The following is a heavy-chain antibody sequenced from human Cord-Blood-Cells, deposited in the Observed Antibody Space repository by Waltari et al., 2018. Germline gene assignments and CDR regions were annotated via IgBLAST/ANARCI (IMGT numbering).Heavy chain of an antibody. CDR2: IWYDGSNK. J-gene: IGHJ4*02. CDR1: GFTFSSYG. CDR3: ASLNWPFDY. Sequence: QVQLVESGGGVVQPGRSLRLSCAASGFTFSSYGMHWVRQAPGKGLEWVAVIWYDGSNKYYADSVKGRFTISRDNSKNTLYLQMNSLRAEDTAVYYCASLNWPFDYWGQGTLVTVSS. V-gene: IGHV3-33*01. D-gene: IGHD1-1*01.